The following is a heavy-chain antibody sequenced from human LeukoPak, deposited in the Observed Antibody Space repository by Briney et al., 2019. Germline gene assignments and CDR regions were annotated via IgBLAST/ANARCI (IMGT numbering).Heavy chain of an antibody. J-gene: IGHJ4*02. CDR3: ARDRTVGGRDSTIFDY. CDR2: INWDGGST. D-gene: IGHD5-24*01. V-gene: IGHV3-20*04. CDR1: GFTFGDYG. Sequence: PGGSLRLSCAASGFTFGDYGMSWVRQAPGKGLEWVSGINWDGGSTGYADSVKGRFTISRDNAKNSLYLQMNSLRAEDTALYYCARDRTVGGRDSTIFDYWAREPWSPSPQ.